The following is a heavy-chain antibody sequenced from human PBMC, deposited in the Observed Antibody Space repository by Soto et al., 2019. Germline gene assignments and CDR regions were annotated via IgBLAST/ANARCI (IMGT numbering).Heavy chain of an antibody. D-gene: IGHD6-13*01. CDR3: TLRQDTSRGPIY. CDR1: GFSLTTRGMT. CDR2: ST. V-gene: IGHV2-5*01. J-gene: IGHJ4*02. Sequence: SGPTLVNPTQTLTLTCTVSGFSLTTRGMTLGWIRQPPGKAPEWLALSTQYSPSLQSRLTFTEDTSKNQVVLTMTNMDPVDTATYYCTLRQDTSRGPIYWGQGIMVTVCS.